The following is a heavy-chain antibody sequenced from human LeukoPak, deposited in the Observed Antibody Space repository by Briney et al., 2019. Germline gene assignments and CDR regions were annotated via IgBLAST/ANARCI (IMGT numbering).Heavy chain of an antibody. J-gene: IGHJ1*01. CDR1: GFTFSSYA. D-gene: IGHD2-15*01. Sequence: GSLRLSCAASGFTFSSYAMSWVRQAPGKGLEWVSAISGSGGSTYYADSVKGRFTISRDNSKNTLYLQMNSLRAEDTAVYYCARMPLGYCSGGSCGGLQHWGQGTLVTVSS. V-gene: IGHV3-23*01. CDR2: ISGSGGST. CDR3: ARMPLGYCSGGSCGGLQH.